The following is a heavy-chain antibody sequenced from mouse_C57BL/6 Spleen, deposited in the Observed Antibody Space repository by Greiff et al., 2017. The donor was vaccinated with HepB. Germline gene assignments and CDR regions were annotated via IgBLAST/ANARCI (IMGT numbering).Heavy chain of an antibody. CDR3: ARVGSYVHYYAMDY. J-gene: IGHJ4*01. CDR2: IYPGDGDT. D-gene: IGHD1-1*02. CDR1: GYAFSSSW. V-gene: IGHV1-82*01. Sequence: QVQLQQSGPELVKPGASVKISCKASGYAFSSSWMNWVKQRPGKGLEWIGRIYPGDGDTNYNGKFKGKATLTADKSSSTAYMQLSSLTSEDSAVYFCARVGSYVHYYAMDYWGQGTSVTVSS.